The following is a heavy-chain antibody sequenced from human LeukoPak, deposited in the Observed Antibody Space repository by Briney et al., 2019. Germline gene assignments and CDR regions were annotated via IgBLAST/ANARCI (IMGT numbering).Heavy chain of an antibody. V-gene: IGHV3-23*01. J-gene: IGHJ4*02. Sequence: PGGSLRLSCAASGFTFSGYAMSWVRHTPGEGLHWVSTISGSGGSTYYADSVKGRFTISRDNSKNTLYLQMNSRRAEDTAVYYCARSKYYYDSSGYFTYYFDYWGQGTLVTVSS. CDR2: ISGSGGST. D-gene: IGHD3-22*01. CDR3: ARSKYYYDSSGYFTYYFDY. CDR1: GFTFSGYA.